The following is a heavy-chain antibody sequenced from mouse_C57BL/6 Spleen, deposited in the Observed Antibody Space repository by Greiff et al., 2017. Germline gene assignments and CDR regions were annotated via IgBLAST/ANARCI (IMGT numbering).Heavy chain of an antibody. V-gene: IGHV1-59*01. CDR1: GYTFTSYW. CDR2: IDPSDSYT. D-gene: IGHD2-3*01. CDR3: AIYDGYDEYLDY. Sequence: QVQLQQPGAELVRPGTSVKLSCKASGYTFTSYWMHWVKQRPGQGLEWIGVIDPSDSYTNYNQKFKGKATLTVDTSSSTAYMQLSSLTSEDSAVYYCAIYDGYDEYLDYWGQGTTLTVSS. J-gene: IGHJ2*01.